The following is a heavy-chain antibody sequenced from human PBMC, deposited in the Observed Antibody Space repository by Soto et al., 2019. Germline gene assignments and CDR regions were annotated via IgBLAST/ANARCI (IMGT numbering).Heavy chain of an antibody. Sequence: QVQLQESDPGLVKPSETLSLTCTVSGGSISSYYWSWIRQPPGKGLEWIGYIYYSGSTNYNPSLKSRVTISVDTSKNQFSLKLSSVTAADTAVYYCASRYGVYFDYWGQGTLVTVSS. V-gene: IGHV4-59*08. CDR2: IYYSGST. CDR1: GGSISSYY. D-gene: IGHD4-17*01. CDR3: ASRYGVYFDY. J-gene: IGHJ4*02.